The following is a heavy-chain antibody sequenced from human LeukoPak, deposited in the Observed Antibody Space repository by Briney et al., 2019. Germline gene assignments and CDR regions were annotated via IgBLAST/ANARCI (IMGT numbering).Heavy chain of an antibody. CDR2: IDPSDSYT. J-gene: IGHJ3*02. D-gene: IGHD3-22*01. V-gene: IGHV5-10-1*01. CDR1: GYSFTSYW. CDR3: ARRMGNYYDSSGYATLDAFDI. Sequence: GESLKISCKGSGYSFTSYWISWVRQMPGKGLEWMGRIDPSDSYTNYSPSFQGHVTMSADKSISTAYLQWSSLKASDTAIYYCARRMGNYYDSSGYATLDAFDIWGQGTMVTVSS.